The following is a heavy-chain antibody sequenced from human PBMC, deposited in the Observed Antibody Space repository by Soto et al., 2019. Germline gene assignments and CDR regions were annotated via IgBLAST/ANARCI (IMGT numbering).Heavy chain of an antibody. CDR2: IIPIFGTA. Sequence: QVQLVQSGAEVKKPGSSVKVSCKASGGTFSSYAISWVRQAPGQGLEWMGGIIPIFGTANYAQKFQGRVTIAADEATSTAYMELSGLRSEDTAVYYCARDLGAVAELGYYYGMDVWGQGTTVTVSS. V-gene: IGHV1-69*12. CDR3: ARDLGAVAELGYYYGMDV. D-gene: IGHD6-19*01. CDR1: GGTFSSYA. J-gene: IGHJ6*02.